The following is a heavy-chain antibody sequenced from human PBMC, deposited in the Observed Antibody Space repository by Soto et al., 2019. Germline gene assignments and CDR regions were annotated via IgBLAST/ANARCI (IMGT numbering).Heavy chain of an antibody. J-gene: IGHJ4*02. CDR3: ARSSGWLHDY. Sequence: EVQLVESGGGLDQRGGSLRLSCAASGFSLSGYWMNWVRQAPGRGLEWVAIIKQDGSERYYVDSVKGRFTISRDNAKNSLYLQMSSLRVEDTALYYCARSSGWLHDYSGQGTLVTVSS. D-gene: IGHD6-19*01. CDR1: GFSLSGYW. CDR2: IKQDGSER. V-gene: IGHV3-7*01.